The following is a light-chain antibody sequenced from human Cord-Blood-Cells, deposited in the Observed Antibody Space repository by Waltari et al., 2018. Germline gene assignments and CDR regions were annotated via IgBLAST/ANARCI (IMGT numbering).Light chain of an antibody. V-gene: IGLV2-11*01. J-gene: IGLJ1*01. Sequence: QSALTRPRSVSGSPGHSLTIPCTGTSSDVGGYNYVSWYQQHPGKAPKLMIYDVSKRPSGVPDRFSGSKSGNTASLTISGLQAEDEADYYCCSYAGSYTYVFGTGTKVTVL. CDR1: SSDVGGYNY. CDR3: CSYAGSYTYV. CDR2: DVS.